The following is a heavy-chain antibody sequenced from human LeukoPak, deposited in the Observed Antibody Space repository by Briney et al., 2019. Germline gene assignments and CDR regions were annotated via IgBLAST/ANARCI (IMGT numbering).Heavy chain of an antibody. CDR2: MYYGGNS. J-gene: IGHJ4*02. CDR1: GGSISSVGYY. V-gene: IGHV4-31*03. Sequence: SETLSLTCTDSGGSISSVGYYWSWIRQFPGRGLEWIGYMYYGGNSYYNQSLKSRVNISIGTSKNQFSLKLNSVTAADTAVYYCARYSSTYFFDHWGQGILVTVSS. D-gene: IGHD6-13*01. CDR3: ARYSSTYFFDH.